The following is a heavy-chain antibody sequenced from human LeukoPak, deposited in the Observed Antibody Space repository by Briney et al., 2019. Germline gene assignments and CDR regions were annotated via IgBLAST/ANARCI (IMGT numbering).Heavy chain of an antibody. V-gene: IGHV1-18*01. CDR2: ISAYNGNT. CDR1: GYTFTSYG. D-gene: IGHD4-17*01. Sequence: ASVKVSCKASGYTFTSYGISWVRQAPGQGLEWMGWISAYNGNTNYAQKLQGRVTMTTDTSTSTAYMELRSLRSDDTAVYYCARFTVTRWEQGEIDYWGQGTLVTVSS. J-gene: IGHJ4*02. CDR3: ARFTVTRWEQGEIDY.